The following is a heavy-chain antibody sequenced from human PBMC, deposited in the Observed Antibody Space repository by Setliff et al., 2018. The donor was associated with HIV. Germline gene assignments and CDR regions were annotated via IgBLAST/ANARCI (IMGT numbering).Heavy chain of an antibody. J-gene: IGHJ4*02. CDR3: AREISRYSGYEGRMDYFDY. D-gene: IGHD5-12*01. Sequence: SETLSLTCAVSGGSISSTNWWSWVRQPPGKGLEWIGEIYHSGSTNYNPSLKSLVTISVDKSKNQFSLKLSSVTAADTAVYYCAREISRYSGYEGRMDYFDYWGQGTLVTVSS. CDR2: IYHSGST. V-gene: IGHV4-4*02. CDR1: GGSISSTNW.